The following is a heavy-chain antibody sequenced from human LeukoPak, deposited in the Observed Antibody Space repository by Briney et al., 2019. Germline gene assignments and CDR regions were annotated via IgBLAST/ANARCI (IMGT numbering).Heavy chain of an antibody. CDR3: ARGHGIWGASHLADAFDI. V-gene: IGHV3-13*01. D-gene: IGHD3-16*01. CDR2: IGTAGDT. CDR1: GFTVSTYD. Sequence: GGSLRLSCAVSGFTVSTYDMHWVRQVTGIGLEWVSAIGTAGDTYYADSVRGRFTISRENARNSLYLQMNSLRAGDTAVYYCARGHGIWGASHLADAFDIWGQGTMVTVSS. J-gene: IGHJ3*02.